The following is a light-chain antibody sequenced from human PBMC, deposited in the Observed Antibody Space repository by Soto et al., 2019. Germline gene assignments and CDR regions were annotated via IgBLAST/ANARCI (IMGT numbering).Light chain of an antibody. CDR3: QQASSFPFT. CDR2: AAS. Sequence: DIQMTQSPSSVSTSVGDRVTITCRASHRISNWVAWYQQKPGKAPNLLIYAASTLQSGAPSRFSGSGSGTDFILTISSLQPEDSATYYCQQASSFPFTFGPGTKVDV. V-gene: IGKV1-12*01. CDR1: HRISNW. J-gene: IGKJ3*01.